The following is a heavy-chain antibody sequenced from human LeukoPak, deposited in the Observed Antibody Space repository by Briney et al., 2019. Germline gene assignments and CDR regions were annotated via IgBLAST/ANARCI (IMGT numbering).Heavy chain of an antibody. CDR1: GYTFASYG. V-gene: IGHV1-18*01. CDR3: ARKAGPLSALDI. CDR2: ISAYNGNT. Sequence: ASVKVSCKASGYTFASYGLSWGRQAPGQGLEWMGWISAYNGNTNYAQKLQGRVTMTTDTSTSTAYLELRSLISDDTAVYYCARKAGPLSALDIWGQGTMLTVSS. J-gene: IGHJ3*02.